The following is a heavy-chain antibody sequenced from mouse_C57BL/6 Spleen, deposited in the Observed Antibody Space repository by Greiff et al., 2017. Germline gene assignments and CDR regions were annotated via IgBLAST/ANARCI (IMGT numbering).Heavy chain of an antibody. V-gene: IGHV1-55*01. J-gene: IGHJ3*01. CDR2: IYPGSGST. CDR3: AREGNGNDAWFAY. Sequence: QVQLQQPGAELVKPGASVKMSCKASGYTFTSYWITWVKQRPGQGLEWIGDIYPGSGSTNYNEKFKSKATLTVDTSSSTAYIQLSSLTSEDSAVYYCAREGNGNDAWFAYWGQGTLVTVSA. D-gene: IGHD2-1*01. CDR1: GYTFTSYW.